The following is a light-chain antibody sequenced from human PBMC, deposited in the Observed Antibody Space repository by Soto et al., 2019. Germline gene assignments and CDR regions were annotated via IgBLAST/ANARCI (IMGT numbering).Light chain of an antibody. CDR2: AAS. CDR3: QQYNNWPPLT. J-gene: IGKJ4*01. CDR1: QFIGIN. V-gene: IGKV3-15*01. Sequence: MTQSPATLSVSPGERATLSCRSSQFIGINLAWYQQKHGEAPRLLMYAASSRATGIPARFSGSGSGIEFTLTISSLQSEDFGIYYCQQYNNWPPLTFGGGTKVEIK.